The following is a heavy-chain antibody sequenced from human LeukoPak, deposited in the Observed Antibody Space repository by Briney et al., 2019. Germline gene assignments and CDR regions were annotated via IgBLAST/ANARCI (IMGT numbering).Heavy chain of an antibody. CDR2: IYTSGST. CDR3: ARSPSHWGVVVAAIDY. J-gene: IGHJ4*02. D-gene: IGHD2-15*01. Sequence: PSETLSLTCTVSGGSISSGSYYWSWIRQPAGKGLEWIGRIYTSGSTNYNPSLKSRVTMSVDTSKNQFSLKLSSVTAADTAVYYCARSPSHWGVVVAAIDYWGQGTLVTVSS. CDR1: GGSISSGSYY. V-gene: IGHV4-61*02.